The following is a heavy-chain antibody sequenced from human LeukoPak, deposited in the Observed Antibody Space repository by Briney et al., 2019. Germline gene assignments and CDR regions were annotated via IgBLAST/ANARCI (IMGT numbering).Heavy chain of an antibody. CDR3: ARVTFGGVMVDY. CDR2: ISSSNSTI. Sequence: GGSLRLSCAASGFTFSSYSMNWVRQAPGKGLEWVSYISSSNSTIYYADSVKGRFTISRDNAKNSLYLQMNSLRAEDTAVYYCARVTFGGVMVDYWGQGTLVTVSS. J-gene: IGHJ4*02. D-gene: IGHD3-16*01. CDR1: GFTFSSYS. V-gene: IGHV3-48*01.